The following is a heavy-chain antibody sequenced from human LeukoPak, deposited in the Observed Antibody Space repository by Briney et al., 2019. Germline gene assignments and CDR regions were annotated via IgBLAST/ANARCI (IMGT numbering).Heavy chain of an antibody. Sequence: GGSLRLSCAASGFTFSSYSMNWVRQAPGKGLEWVSSISSSSSYIYYADSVKGRFTISRDNAKNSLYLQMNSLRAEDTAVYYCAREAKRVTTVDYWGQGTLFTVSS. CDR3: AREAKRVTTVDY. CDR2: ISSSSSYI. V-gene: IGHV3-21*01. D-gene: IGHD4-17*01. J-gene: IGHJ4*02. CDR1: GFTFSSYS.